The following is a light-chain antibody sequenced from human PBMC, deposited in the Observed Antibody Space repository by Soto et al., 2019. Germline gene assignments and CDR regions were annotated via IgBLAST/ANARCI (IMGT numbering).Light chain of an antibody. V-gene: IGKV1-27*01. CDR1: QGFSNS. Sequence: DIQITQSPSSLTAPMGDRVTISCRASQGFSNSLAWYQQKPGKVPTLLIYGASILQSGVPSRFSGSGSGTEFTLTISCLQPEDVATYFCQKYDSAPLTFGGGTKVEIK. CDR2: GAS. J-gene: IGKJ4*01. CDR3: QKYDSAPLT.